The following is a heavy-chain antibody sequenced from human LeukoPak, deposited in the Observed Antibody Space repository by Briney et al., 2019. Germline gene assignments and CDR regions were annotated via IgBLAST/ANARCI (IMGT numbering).Heavy chain of an antibody. Sequence: GASVKVSCKASGGTFSSYAISWVRQAPGQGLEWMGEIIPIFGTANYAQKFQGRVTITTDESTSTTYMELSSLRSEDTAVYYCARGDRRYCDSSISADFDYWGQGTLVTVSS. J-gene: IGHJ4*02. CDR2: IIPIFGTA. D-gene: IGHD3-22*01. CDR3: ARGDRRYCDSSISADFDY. V-gene: IGHV1-69*05. CDR1: GGTFSSYA.